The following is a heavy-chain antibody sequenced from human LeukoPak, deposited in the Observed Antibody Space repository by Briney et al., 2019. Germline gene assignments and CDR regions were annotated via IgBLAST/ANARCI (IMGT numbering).Heavy chain of an antibody. CDR1: GFTFSSYA. J-gene: IGHJ4*02. Sequence: GGSLRLSCAASGFTFSSYAMSWVRQAPGKGLEWVSAISGSGGSTYYADSVKGRFTISRDNAKNSLYLQMNSLRAEDTAVYYCAKVPGYSSAYHWGQGTLVTVSS. V-gene: IGHV3-23*01. CDR2: ISGSGGST. CDR3: AKVPGYSSAYH. D-gene: IGHD6-19*01.